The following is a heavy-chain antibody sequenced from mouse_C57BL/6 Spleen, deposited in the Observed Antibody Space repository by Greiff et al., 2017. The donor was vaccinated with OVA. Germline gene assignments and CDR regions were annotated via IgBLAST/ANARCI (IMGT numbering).Heavy chain of an antibody. CDR1: GYAFSSSW. CDR2: IYPGDGDT. J-gene: IGHJ4*01. Sequence: QVQLKESGPELVKPGASVKISCKASGYAFSSSWMNWVKQRPGKGLEWIGRIYPGDGDTNYNGKFKGKATLTADKSSSTAYMQLSSLTSEDAAVYFCARLNSRDAMDYWGQGTSVTVSS. V-gene: IGHV1-82*01. CDR3: ARLNSRDAMDY.